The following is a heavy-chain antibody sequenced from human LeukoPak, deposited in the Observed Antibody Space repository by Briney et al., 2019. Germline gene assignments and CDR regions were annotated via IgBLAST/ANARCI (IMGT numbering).Heavy chain of an antibody. J-gene: IGHJ4*02. V-gene: IGHV4-34*01. CDR1: GESFSGYY. Sequence: SETLSLTCGVQGESFSGYYWSWIRQPPGKGLEWIGEISHSGITNYSPSLQSRVTISVDTSKNQFSLKLTSVTAADTAVYYCARGTYYYESSGLYYWGQGSLVTVSS. D-gene: IGHD3-22*01. CDR2: ISHSGIT. CDR3: ARGTYYYESSGLYY.